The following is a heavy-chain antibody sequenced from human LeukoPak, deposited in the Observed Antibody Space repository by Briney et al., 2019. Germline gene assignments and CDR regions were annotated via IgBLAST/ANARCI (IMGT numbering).Heavy chain of an antibody. V-gene: IGHV3-11*01. CDR1: GFTFSDYY. CDR3: ARDTRAAAGSWVDAFDI. D-gene: IGHD6-13*01. CDR2: ISSSDTI. J-gene: IGHJ3*02. Sequence: GGSLRLSCAASGFTFSDYYMSWIRQAPGKGLEWVSYISSSDTIYYADSVKGRFTISRDNAKNSLYLQMNSLRAEDTAVYYCARDTRAAAGSWVDAFDIWGQGTMVTVSS.